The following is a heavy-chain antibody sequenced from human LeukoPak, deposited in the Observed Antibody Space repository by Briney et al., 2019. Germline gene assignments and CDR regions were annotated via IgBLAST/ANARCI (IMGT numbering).Heavy chain of an antibody. J-gene: IGHJ4*02. CDR3: AKLDGSGSYYSGLDC. V-gene: IGHV3-23*01. D-gene: IGHD3-10*01. Sequence: GGSLRLSCAASGFTFGSYAMNWVRQAPGKGLEWVSAISGSGGITNYADSVKGRFTISRDNSNTTLYLQMSSLRAEDTAIYYCAKLDGSGSYYSGLDCWGQGTLVTVSS. CDR1: GFTFGSYA. CDR2: ISGSGGIT.